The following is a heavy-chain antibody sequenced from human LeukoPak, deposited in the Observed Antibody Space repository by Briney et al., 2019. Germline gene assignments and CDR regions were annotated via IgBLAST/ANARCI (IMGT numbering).Heavy chain of an antibody. Sequence: GRSLRLSCAASGFTFSTYGMPWVRQAPGQGLEWVAIIWHDGSDKYYADSVKGRFAISRDNSNNTLYLQMNSLKAEDTAVYYCAREGGQQLGSFDYWGQGTLVTVSS. J-gene: IGHJ4*02. D-gene: IGHD6-13*01. V-gene: IGHV3-33*01. CDR1: GFTFSTYG. CDR3: AREGGQQLGSFDY. CDR2: IWHDGSDK.